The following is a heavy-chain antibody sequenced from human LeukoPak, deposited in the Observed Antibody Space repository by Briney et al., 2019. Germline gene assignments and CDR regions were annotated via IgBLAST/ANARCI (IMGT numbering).Heavy chain of an antibody. CDR2: INPNSGGT. CDR1: GYTFTGYY. CDR3: ARDAPSNSVVPAATFDY. D-gene: IGHD2-2*01. J-gene: IGHJ4*02. V-gene: IGHV1-2*02. Sequence: ASVKVSCKASGYTFTGYYMHWVRQAPGQGLEWMGWINPNSGGTNYAQKFQGRVTMTRDTSISTAYMELSRLRSDDTAVYYCARDAPSNSVVPAATFDYWGQGTLVTVSS.